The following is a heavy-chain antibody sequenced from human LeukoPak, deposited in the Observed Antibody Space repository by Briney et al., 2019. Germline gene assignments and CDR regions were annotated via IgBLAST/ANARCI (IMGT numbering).Heavy chain of an antibody. CDR2: IKTNSGGT. CDR3: ARVDTMIVVDVPRTDAFDI. CDR1: GYTFTGYY. Sequence: GASVKLSCKASGYTFTGYYMHWVRQAPGQGLEWMGWIKTNSGGTTYAQKSQGRVTMTRDTSISTAYMELSRLRSDDTAVYYCARVDTMIVVDVPRTDAFDIWGQGTMVTVSS. D-gene: IGHD3-22*01. J-gene: IGHJ3*02. V-gene: IGHV1-2*02.